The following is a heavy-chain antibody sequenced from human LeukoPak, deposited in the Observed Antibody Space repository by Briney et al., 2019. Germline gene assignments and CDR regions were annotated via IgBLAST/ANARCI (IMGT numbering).Heavy chain of an antibody. CDR3: VKRGSDGRPYFFDY. D-gene: IGHD1-1*01. V-gene: IGHV3-30*18. CDR2: ISKDGRDK. CDR1: GFTFSDYP. Sequence: PGGSLRLSCEASGFTFSDYPMHWVRQAPGKGLQWVAAISKDGRDKYYADPVKGRSTISRDTSKNTVYLEMNSLSGEDAAVYYWVKRGSDGRPYFFDYWGQGTLVTVSS. J-gene: IGHJ4*02.